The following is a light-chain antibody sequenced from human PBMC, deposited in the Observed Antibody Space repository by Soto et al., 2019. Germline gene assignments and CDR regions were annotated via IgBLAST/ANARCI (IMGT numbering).Light chain of an antibody. CDR3: CSYAGSYSYV. Sequence: QSALTQPRSVSGSPGQSVAVSCTGTSGDVGGYNYVSWYQQHPGKAPKLIIYDVTKLPSGVPDRFSGSSSGNTASLTISGLQAEDEADYFCCSYAGSYSYVXGTGTTSPS. V-gene: IGLV2-11*01. CDR2: DVT. J-gene: IGLJ1*01. CDR1: SGDVGGYNY.